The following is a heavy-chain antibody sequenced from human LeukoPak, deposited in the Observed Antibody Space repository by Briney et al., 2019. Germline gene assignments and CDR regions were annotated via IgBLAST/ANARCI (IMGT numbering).Heavy chain of an antibody. D-gene: IGHD6-19*01. CDR1: GYTFTSYY. V-gene: IGHV1-46*01. CDR3: AREIAVAPDAFDI. J-gene: IGHJ3*02. CDR2: INPSGGST. Sequence: GASVKVSCKASGYTFTSYYMHWVRQAPGQGLEWMGIINPSGGSTSYAQKFQGRVTMTRDMSTSTVYMELSSLRSEDTAVYYCAREIAVAPDAFDIWGQGTMVTVSS.